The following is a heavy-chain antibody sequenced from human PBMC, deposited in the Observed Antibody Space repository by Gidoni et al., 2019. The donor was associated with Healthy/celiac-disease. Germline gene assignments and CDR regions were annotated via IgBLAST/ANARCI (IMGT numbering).Heavy chain of an antibody. Sequence: EVQLLESGGGLVQPGGSLRLSCAASGFTFSSYAMRRVRQAPGKGLAWGSAISGSGVSTYYADSVKGRFTISRDNSKNTLYLQMNSLRAEDTAVYYCAKAGLGYYDSSGYSGVVHWYFDLWGRGTLVTVSS. CDR3: AKAGLGYYDSSGYSGVVHWYFDL. V-gene: IGHV3-23*01. J-gene: IGHJ2*01. CDR2: ISGSGVST. D-gene: IGHD3-22*01. CDR1: GFTFSSYA.